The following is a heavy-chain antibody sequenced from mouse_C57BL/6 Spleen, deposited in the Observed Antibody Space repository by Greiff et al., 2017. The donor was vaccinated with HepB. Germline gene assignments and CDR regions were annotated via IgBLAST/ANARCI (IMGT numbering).Heavy chain of an antibody. CDR1: GYTFTDYY. J-gene: IGHJ1*03. CDR3: ARLRTTVVATNWYFDV. CDR2: INPNNGGT. V-gene: IGHV1-26*01. Sequence: EVQLQQSGPELVKPGASVKISCKASGYTFTDYYMNWVKQSHGKSLEWIGDINPNNGGTSYNQKFKGKATLTVDKSSSTAYMELRSLTSEDSAVYYCARLRTTVVATNWYFDVWGTGTTVTVSS. D-gene: IGHD1-1*01.